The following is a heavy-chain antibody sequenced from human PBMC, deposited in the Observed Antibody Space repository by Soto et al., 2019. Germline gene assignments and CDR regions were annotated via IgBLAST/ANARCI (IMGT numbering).Heavy chain of an antibody. CDR3: AKAGGDYGLDSFDI. CDR2: ISWDGGST. J-gene: IGHJ3*02. D-gene: IGHD4-17*01. V-gene: IGHV3-43D*04. CDR1: GFTFDDYA. Sequence: EVQLVESGGVVVQPGGSLRLSCAASGFTFDDYAMHWVRQAPGKGLEWVSLISWDGGSTYYADSVKGRFTISRDNSKNSLYLQMNSLRAEDTALYDCAKAGGDYGLDSFDIWGQGTMVTVSS.